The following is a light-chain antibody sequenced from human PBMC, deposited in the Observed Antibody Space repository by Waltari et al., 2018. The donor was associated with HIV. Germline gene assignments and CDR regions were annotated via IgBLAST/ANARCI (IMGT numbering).Light chain of an antibody. V-gene: IGKV5-2*01. CDR1: QDIDDD. CDR2: EAT. Sequence: ETPLPKAPGFMSTTPGEKSNLSCKASQDIDDDLNWYKQKPGEGVILIIREATNLGPGIPPRFSGSGYGTDFTLTIDNIESEDVAYYFCLQHDNFPHTFGQGTNLEIK. CDR3: LQHDNFPHT. J-gene: IGKJ2*01.